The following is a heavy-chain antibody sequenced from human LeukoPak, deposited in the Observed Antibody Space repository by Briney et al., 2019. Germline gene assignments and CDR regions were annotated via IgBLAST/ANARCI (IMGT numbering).Heavy chain of an antibody. CDR2: IKGDGSEK. J-gene: IGHJ5*02. Sequence: GGSLRLSCAASEFNFAVEWMTWVRQTPGTGLEWVATIKGDGSEKYYVDSVKGRFTISRDNAKNSLYLQMNSLKDEDTAVYYCAGDRGWTFYLWGQGTLVSVSS. CDR1: EFNFAVEW. V-gene: IGHV3-7*01. CDR3: AGDRGWTFYL. D-gene: IGHD3-10*01.